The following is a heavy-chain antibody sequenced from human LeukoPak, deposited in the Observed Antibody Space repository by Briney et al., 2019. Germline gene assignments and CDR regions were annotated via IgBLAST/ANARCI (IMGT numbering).Heavy chain of an antibody. V-gene: IGHV1-46*01. CDR1: GYTFTSYY. D-gene: IGHD3-10*01. CDR2: INPSGGST. CDR3: AGDLLVRGMVRGPLLGY. J-gene: IGHJ4*02. Sequence: ASVKVSCKASGYTFTSYYMHWVRQAPGQGLEWMGIINPSGGSTSYAQKFQGRVTMTRDTSTSTVYMELSSLRSEDTAVYYCAGDLLVRGMVRGPLLGYWGQGTLVTVSS.